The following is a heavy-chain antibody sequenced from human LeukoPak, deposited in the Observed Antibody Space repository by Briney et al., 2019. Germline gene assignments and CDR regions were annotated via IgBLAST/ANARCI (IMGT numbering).Heavy chain of an antibody. Sequence: GGSLRLACAASGFTFSSYWMHWVRHAPGKGLVWVSRINSDGNITSYADSVKGRFTISRDNAKNTLYLQMNSLRPEDTAVYYCARVFQGVVLDAWGQGTLVTVSS. J-gene: IGHJ5*02. D-gene: IGHD2-8*01. CDR3: ARVFQGVVLDA. V-gene: IGHV3-74*01. CDR2: INSDGNIT. CDR1: GFTFSSYW.